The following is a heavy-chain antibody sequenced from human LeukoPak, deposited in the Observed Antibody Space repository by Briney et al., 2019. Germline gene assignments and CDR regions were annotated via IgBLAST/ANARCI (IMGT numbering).Heavy chain of an antibody. CDR2: LNTNTGNP. Sequence: GASVKVSCKASGYTFTSYPMNWVRQAPGQGLGWMGWLNTNTGNPTYAQGFTGRFVFSLDTSVSTTYLQISSLKAEDTAVYYCARGGTLKVGAMVSWGQGTLVTVSS. CDR3: ARGGTLKVGAMVS. CDR1: GYTFTSYP. V-gene: IGHV7-4-1*02. D-gene: IGHD1-26*01. J-gene: IGHJ5*02.